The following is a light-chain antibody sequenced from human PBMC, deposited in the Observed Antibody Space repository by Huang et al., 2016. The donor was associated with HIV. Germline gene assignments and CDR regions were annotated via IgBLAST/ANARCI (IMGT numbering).Light chain of an antibody. CDR3: QQRSNWPPIT. V-gene: IGKV3-11*01. CDR2: DAS. Sequence: EIVLTQSPATLSLSPGERATLSCRASQSVRRYLAWYQQKPGQAPRLRIYDASNRATGIPARFSGSGSGTDFTLTISSLEPEDFAVYYCQQRSNWPPITFGQGTRLEIK. CDR1: QSVRRY. J-gene: IGKJ5*01.